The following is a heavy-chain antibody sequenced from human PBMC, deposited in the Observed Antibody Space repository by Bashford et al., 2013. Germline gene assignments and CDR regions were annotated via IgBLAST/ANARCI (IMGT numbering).Heavy chain of an antibody. V-gene: IGHV1-24*01. D-gene: IGHD2-21*01. Sequence: VASVKVSCTVSGYRLTEVSIHWVRQAPGEGLEWMGDFDRKDGATIYAQKFQGRVTMTEDTSTDTAYMELSSLRAEDTAVYYCASFRDFGPVLLWYWGRGTLVTVSS. CDR2: FDRKDGAT. CDR3: ASFRDFGPVLLWY. CDR1: GYRLTEVS. J-gene: IGHJ4*02.